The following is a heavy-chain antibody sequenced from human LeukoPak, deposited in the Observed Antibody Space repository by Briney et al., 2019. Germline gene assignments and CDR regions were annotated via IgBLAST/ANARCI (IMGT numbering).Heavy chain of an antibody. CDR3: ARDRAGVLWFGELSGDY. D-gene: IGHD3-10*01. J-gene: IGHJ4*02. CDR1: GYTFTSYY. V-gene: IGHV1-46*01. CDR2: IKPSGGST. Sequence: ASVKVSCKASGYTFTSYYMHWVRQAPGQGLEWMGIIKPSGGSTSYAQKFQGRVTMTRDTSTSTVYMELSSLRSEDTAVYYCARDRAGVLWFGELSGDYWGQGTLVTVSS.